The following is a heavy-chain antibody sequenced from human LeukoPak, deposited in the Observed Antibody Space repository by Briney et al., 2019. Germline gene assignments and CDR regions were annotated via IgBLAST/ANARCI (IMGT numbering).Heavy chain of an antibody. J-gene: IGHJ4*02. CDR2: INQYGTEK. V-gene: IGHV3-7*01. CDR3: ARGPNSNWSGLDF. CDR1: GFSFSTYW. Sequence: GGSLRLSCVASGFSFSTYWMTWVRRAPGKGLEWVANINQYGTEKYYGDSVKGRFTVSRDNAKNTLYLQVNNLRAEDTAVYYCARGPNSNWSGLDFWGQGTLLTVSS. D-gene: IGHD6-6*01.